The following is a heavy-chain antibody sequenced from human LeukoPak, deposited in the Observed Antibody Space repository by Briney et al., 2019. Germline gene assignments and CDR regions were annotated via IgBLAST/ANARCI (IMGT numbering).Heavy chain of an antibody. J-gene: IGHJ4*02. Sequence: ASVKVSCKASGYTFTSYYTHWVRQAPGQGLEWMGIIKPSGGSTLCAQKFQGRVTVTSDMSTSTVYVELSSLRSEDTAVYYCAREVPENFNFDYWGQGTLVTVSS. V-gene: IGHV1-46*01. CDR3: AREVPENFNFDY. D-gene: IGHD2/OR15-2a*01. CDR2: IKPSGGST. CDR1: GYTFTSYY.